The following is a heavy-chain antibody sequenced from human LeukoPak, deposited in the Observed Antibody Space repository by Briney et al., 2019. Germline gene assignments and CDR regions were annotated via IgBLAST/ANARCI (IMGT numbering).Heavy chain of an antibody. D-gene: IGHD5-18*01. V-gene: IGHV1-2*02. J-gene: IGHJ4*02. CDR3: ARGDRIQLWLLHYFDY. CDR2: INPNSGGT. Sequence: ASVKVSCKASGYTFTSYYMHWVRQAPGLGLEWMGWINPNSGGTNYAQKFQGRVTMTRDTSISTAYMELSRLRSDDTAVYYCARGDRIQLWLLHYFDYWGQGTLVTVSS. CDR1: GYTFTSYY.